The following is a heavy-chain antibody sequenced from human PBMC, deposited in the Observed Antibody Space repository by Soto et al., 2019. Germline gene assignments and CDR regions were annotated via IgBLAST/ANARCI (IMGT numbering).Heavy chain of an antibody. CDR2: IYYSGST. Sequence: SETLSLTCTVSGGSISSYYWSWILQPPGKGLEWIGYIYYSGSTNYNPSLKSRVTISVDTSKNQFSLKRSSVTAADTAVYYCARVGITRVRGVRCDFDYWGQGTLVTVSS. D-gene: IGHD3-10*01. CDR3: ARVGITRVRGVRCDFDY. J-gene: IGHJ4*02. V-gene: IGHV4-59*01. CDR1: GGSISSYY.